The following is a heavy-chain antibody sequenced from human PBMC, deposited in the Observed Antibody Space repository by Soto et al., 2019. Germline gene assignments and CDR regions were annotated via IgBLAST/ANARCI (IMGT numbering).Heavy chain of an antibody. CDR2: ISAYNGNT. V-gene: IGHV1-18*01. CDR3: DRDSGFWESDV. J-gene: IGHJ6*02. Sequence: QVQLVQSGAEVKKPGASVKVSCKASGYSFTSYGISWVRQAPGQGLEWMGWISAYNGNTNYAQKLQGRVTMTTDTSTSTVYMELRSLGSDDTAVYYCDRDSGFWESDVWGQGTTVTVSS. CDR1: GYSFTSYG. D-gene: IGHD3-10*01.